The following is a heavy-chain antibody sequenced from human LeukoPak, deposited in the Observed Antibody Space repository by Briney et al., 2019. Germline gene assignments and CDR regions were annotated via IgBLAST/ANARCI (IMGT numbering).Heavy chain of an antibody. V-gene: IGHV4-39*01. Sequence: SETLSLTCTVSGVSISSSYYNWGWIRQPPGKGLEWIGTFYYSGSTFYNPSLKSRVTISVDTSRNQFSLKLSSVTAADTAVYYCARLGPSGSGDYWSNTVKYFDYWGQGTLVTVSS. CDR2: FYYSGST. CDR1: GVSISSSYYN. CDR3: ARLGPSGSGDYWSNTVKYFDY. D-gene: IGHD4-17*01. J-gene: IGHJ4*02.